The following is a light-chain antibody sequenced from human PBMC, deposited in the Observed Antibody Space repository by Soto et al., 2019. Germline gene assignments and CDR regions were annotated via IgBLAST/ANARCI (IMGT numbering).Light chain of an antibody. CDR1: NIGSKS. CDR3: QVWDSSSDLVV. J-gene: IGLJ2*01. Sequence: SYELTQPPSVSVAPGKTARITCGGNNIGSKSVHWYQQKPGQAPVLVIYSDSDRPSGIPERFSGSNSGNTATLTISRVEAGDEADYYRQVWDSSSDLVVFGGGTKLTVL. V-gene: IGLV3-21*04. CDR2: SDS.